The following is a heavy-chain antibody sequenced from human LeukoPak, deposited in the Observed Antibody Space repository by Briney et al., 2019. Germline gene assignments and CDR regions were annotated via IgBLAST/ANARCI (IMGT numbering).Heavy chain of an antibody. CDR2: ISSSSSYI. D-gene: IGHD1-26*01. CDR3: ARVPGYGGYFSVDY. Sequence: SGGSLRRSCAASGFTFSSYSMNWVRQAPGKGLEWVSSISSSSSYIYYADSVKGRFTISRDNAKNSLYLQMNSLRAEDTAVYYCARVPGYGGYFSVDYWGQGTLVTVSS. CDR1: GFTFSSYS. V-gene: IGHV3-21*01. J-gene: IGHJ4*02.